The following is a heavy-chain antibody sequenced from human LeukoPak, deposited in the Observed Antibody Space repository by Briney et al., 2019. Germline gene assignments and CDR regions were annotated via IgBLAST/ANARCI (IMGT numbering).Heavy chain of an antibody. V-gene: IGHV3-21*01. Sequence: PGGSLRLSCAASGFTFSSYAMNWVRQAPRKGLEWVSSISSSSSYIYYADSVKGRFTISRDNAKNSLYLQMNSLRAEDTAVYYCARDRYPHDYSNHYFDYWGQGTLVTVSS. CDR1: GFTFSSYA. CDR2: ISSSSSYI. J-gene: IGHJ4*02. D-gene: IGHD4-11*01. CDR3: ARDRYPHDYSNHYFDY.